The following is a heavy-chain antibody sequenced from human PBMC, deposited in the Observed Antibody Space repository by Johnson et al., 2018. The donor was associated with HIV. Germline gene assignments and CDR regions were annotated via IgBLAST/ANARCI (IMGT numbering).Heavy chain of an antibody. D-gene: IGHD6-6*01. Sequence: VQLVESGGGLVQPGRSLRLSCAASGFTFDDYAMHWVRQAPGKGLEWVSGISWNRGSIGYADSVKGRFTISRDNSKNTLYLQMNSLTTEDTAVYYCARDRAPVYSSSSTPFDAFDIWGQGTMVTVSS. CDR1: GFTFDDYA. V-gene: IGHV3-9*01. CDR2: ISWNRGSI. CDR3: ARDRAPVYSSSSTPFDAFDI. J-gene: IGHJ3*02.